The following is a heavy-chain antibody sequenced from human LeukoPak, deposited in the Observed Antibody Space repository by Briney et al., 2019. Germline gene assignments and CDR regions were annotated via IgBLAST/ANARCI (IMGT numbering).Heavy chain of an antibody. CDR3: ASPLLGSVVPAAINAFDI. Sequence: PSETLSLTCTVSGGSISSSSYYWGWIRQPPGKGLEWIGSIYYSGSTYYNPSLKSRVTISVDTSKNQFSLKLSSVTAADTAVYYCASPLLGSVVPAAINAFDIWGQGTMVTVSS. D-gene: IGHD2-2*02. J-gene: IGHJ3*02. CDR2: IYYSGST. CDR1: GGSISSSSYY. V-gene: IGHV4-39*01.